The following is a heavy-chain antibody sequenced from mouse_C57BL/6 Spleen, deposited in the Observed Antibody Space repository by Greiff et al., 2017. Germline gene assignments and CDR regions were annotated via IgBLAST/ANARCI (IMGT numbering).Heavy chain of an antibody. V-gene: IGHV1-69*01. J-gene: IGHJ4*01. CDR1: GYTFTSYW. CDR2: IDPSDSYT. D-gene: IGHD2-3*01. CDR3: ARAREDGQDAMDY. Sequence: QVQLQQPGAELVMPGASVKLSCKASGYTFTSYWMHWVKQRPGQGLEWIGEIDPSDSYTNYNQKIKGKSTLTVDKSSSTAYMQLSSLAAEDSAVYYSARAREDGQDAMDYWGQGTSVTVSS.